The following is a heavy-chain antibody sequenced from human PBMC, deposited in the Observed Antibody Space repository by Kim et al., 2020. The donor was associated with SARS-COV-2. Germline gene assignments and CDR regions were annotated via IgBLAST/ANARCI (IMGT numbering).Heavy chain of an antibody. Sequence: TPSLKSRVTISVDTSKNQFSLKLSSVTAADTAVYYCARRIVTMIVVPFDIWGQGTMVTVSS. D-gene: IGHD3-22*01. V-gene: IGHV4-39*01. CDR3: ARRIVTMIVVPFDI. J-gene: IGHJ3*02.